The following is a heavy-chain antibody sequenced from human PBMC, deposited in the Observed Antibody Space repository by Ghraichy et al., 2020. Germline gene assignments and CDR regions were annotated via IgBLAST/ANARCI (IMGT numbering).Heavy chain of an antibody. D-gene: IGHD3-3*01. Sequence: SETLSLTCTVSGGSISSYYWSWIRQPPGKGLEWIGYIYYSGSTNYNPSLKSRVTISVDTSKNQFSLKLSSVTVADTAVYYCARAFAYYDFWSGYYNHYYYYGMDVWGQGTTVTVSS. J-gene: IGHJ6*02. V-gene: IGHV4-59*01. CDR3: ARAFAYYDFWSGYYNHYYYYGMDV. CDR2: IYYSGST. CDR1: GGSISSYY.